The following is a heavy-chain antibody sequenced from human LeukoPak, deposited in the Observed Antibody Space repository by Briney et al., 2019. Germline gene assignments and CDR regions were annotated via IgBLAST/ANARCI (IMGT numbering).Heavy chain of an antibody. D-gene: IGHD3-3*01. CDR2: INPNSGGT. CDR3: ARAARITIFGVVIITLDY. V-gene: IGHV1-2*02. J-gene: IGHJ4*02. Sequence: ASVKVSCKASGYTFTGYYLQWVRQAPGQGLEWMGWINPNSGGTNYAQKFQGRVTMTRDTSISTAYMELSRLRSDDTAVYYCARAARITIFGVVIITLDYWGQGTLVTVSS. CDR1: GYTFTGYY.